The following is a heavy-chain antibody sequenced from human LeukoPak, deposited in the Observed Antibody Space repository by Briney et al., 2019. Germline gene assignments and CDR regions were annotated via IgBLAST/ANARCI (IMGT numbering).Heavy chain of an antibody. CDR2: ISGSGGDT. J-gene: IGHJ4*02. Sequence: GGSLRLSCAASGFSFSRYAMNWVRQAPGKGLEWVAAISGSGGDTFYADSVKGRFTISRDNSKNTLHLQMNSLRAEDTAVYYCAKDDRGNEAPFDYWGQGTLVTVSS. V-gene: IGHV3-23*01. CDR3: AKDDRGNEAPFDY. CDR1: GFSFSRYA.